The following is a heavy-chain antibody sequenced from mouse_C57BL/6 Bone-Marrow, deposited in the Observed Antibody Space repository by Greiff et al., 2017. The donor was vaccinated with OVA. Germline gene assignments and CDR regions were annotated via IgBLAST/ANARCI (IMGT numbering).Heavy chain of an antibody. Sequence: VHVKQSGPELVKPGASVKMSCKASGYTFTDYNMHWVKQSHGKSLEWIGYINPNNGGTSYNQKFKGKATLTVNKSSSTAYMELRSLTSEDSAVYYCARWGTTAHAMDYWGQGTSVTVSS. CDR2: INPNNGGT. V-gene: IGHV1-22*01. CDR1: GYTFTDYN. CDR3: ARWGTTAHAMDY. D-gene: IGHD1-2*01. J-gene: IGHJ4*01.